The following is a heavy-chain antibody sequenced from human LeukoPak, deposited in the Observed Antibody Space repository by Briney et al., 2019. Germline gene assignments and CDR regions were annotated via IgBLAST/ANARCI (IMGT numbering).Heavy chain of an antibody. CDR1: GGSFSTYY. J-gene: IGHJ5*02. Sequence: SETLSLTCTVSGGSFSTYYWSWIRQPPGKGLEWIGYIYYSGSTNYNPSLKSRVSISVDTSKNQFSLKLSSVTAADTAVYYCVRRDNSGYYNWFDPWGQGTLLIVSS. V-gene: IGHV4-59*01. D-gene: IGHD3-22*01. CDR2: IYYSGST. CDR3: VRRDNSGYYNWFDP.